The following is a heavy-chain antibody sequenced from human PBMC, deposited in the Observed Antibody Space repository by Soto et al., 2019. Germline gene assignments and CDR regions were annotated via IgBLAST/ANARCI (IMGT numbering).Heavy chain of an antibody. CDR2: ISWNSGSI. CDR3: AALRTRRYYFDY. D-gene: IGHD4-17*01. J-gene: IGHJ4*02. CDR1: GFTFDDYA. V-gene: IGHV3-9*01. Sequence: PGGSLRLSCAASGFTFDDYAMHWVRQAPGKGLEWVSGISWNSGSIGYADSVKGRFTISRNNAKNSLYLQMNSLRAEDTALYYCAALRTRRYYFDYWGQGTLVTVSS.